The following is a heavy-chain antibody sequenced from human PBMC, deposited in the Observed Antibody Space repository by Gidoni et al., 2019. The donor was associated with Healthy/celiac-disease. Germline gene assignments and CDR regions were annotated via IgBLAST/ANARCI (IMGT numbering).Heavy chain of an antibody. CDR2: INHSGSH. Sequence: QVQLQQWGAGLLKPSETLSLTCAVYGGSFSGYYWSWIRQPPGKGLEWIGEINHSGSHNYNPSLKSRVTISVDTSKNQFSLKLSSVTAADTAVYYCARVGIAAAGTPRGVQGNWFDPWGQGTLVTVSS. J-gene: IGHJ5*02. CDR1: GGSFSGYY. D-gene: IGHD6-13*01. V-gene: IGHV4-34*01. CDR3: ARVGIAAAGTPRGVQGNWFDP.